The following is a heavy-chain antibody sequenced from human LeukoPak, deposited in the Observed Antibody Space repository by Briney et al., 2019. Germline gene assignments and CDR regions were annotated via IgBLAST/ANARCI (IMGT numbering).Heavy chain of an antibody. J-gene: IGHJ4*02. CDR2: IRYDGSNK. Sequence: GGSLRLSCAASGFTFSSYGMHWVRQAPGKGLEWVAFIRYDGSNKYYADSVKGRFTISRDNSKNTLYLQMNNLRTEDTAVYYCAGPYYYDGSSYYHFFDHWGQGTLVTVSS. V-gene: IGHV3-30*02. CDR3: AGPYYYDGSSYYHFFDH. D-gene: IGHD3-22*01. CDR1: GFTFSSYG.